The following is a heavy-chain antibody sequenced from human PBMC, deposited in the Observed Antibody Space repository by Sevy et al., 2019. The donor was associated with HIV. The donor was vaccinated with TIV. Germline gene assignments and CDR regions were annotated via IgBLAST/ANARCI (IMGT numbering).Heavy chain of an antibody. D-gene: IGHD3-22*01. CDR1: GFTFRTYA. J-gene: IGHJ4*02. CDR3: AKEGGGYNYDSSGLLDN. V-gene: IGHV3-23*01. Sequence: GGSLRLSCAASGFTFRTYAMTWVRQAPGKGLDWVSAISGSGASTYYADSVNGRFTISRDNSKNTLYLQMNSLRAEDTAVYYCAKEGGGYNYDSSGLLDNWGQGTLVTVSS. CDR2: ISGSGAST.